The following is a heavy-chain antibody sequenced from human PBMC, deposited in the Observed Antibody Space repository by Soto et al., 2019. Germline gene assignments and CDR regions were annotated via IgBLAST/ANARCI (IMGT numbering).Heavy chain of an antibody. Sequence: GGSLRLSCAASGFTFSSYAMHWVRQAPGKGLEWVAVISYDGSNKYYADSVKGRFTISRDNSKNTLYLQMNSLRAEDTAVYYCARAYCGGDCPSYYYYGMDVWGQGTTVTVS. D-gene: IGHD2-21*02. V-gene: IGHV3-30-3*01. CDR2: ISYDGSNK. J-gene: IGHJ6*02. CDR3: ARAYCGGDCPSYYYYGMDV. CDR1: GFTFSSYA.